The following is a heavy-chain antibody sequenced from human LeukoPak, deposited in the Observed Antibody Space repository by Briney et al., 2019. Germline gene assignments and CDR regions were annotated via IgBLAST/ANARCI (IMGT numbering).Heavy chain of an antibody. V-gene: IGHV4-39*07. D-gene: IGHD5-24*01. Sequence: SETLSLTCTVSGGSISSSSYYWGWLRQPPGKGLEWIGSIYYSGSTYYNPSLKSRVTISVDTSKNQFSLKLSSVTAADTAVYYCASGDGYNSLVVFDYWGQGTLVTVSS. CDR3: ASGDGYNSLVVFDY. CDR1: GGSISSSSYY. J-gene: IGHJ4*02. CDR2: IYYSGST.